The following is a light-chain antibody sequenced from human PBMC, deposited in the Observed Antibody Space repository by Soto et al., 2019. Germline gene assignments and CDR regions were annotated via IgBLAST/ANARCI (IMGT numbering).Light chain of an antibody. CDR3: CSYAGSLGYV. CDR1: RSDVGAYNY. Sequence: QSALTQPASVSGSPGQSIAISCTGTRSDVGAYNYVSWYQQHPGKAPKLMISEVTNRPSGVSDRFSGSKSGNTASLTISGLQAEDEADYYCCSYAGSLGYVFGTGTKVTVL. V-gene: IGLV2-14*01. J-gene: IGLJ1*01. CDR2: EVT.